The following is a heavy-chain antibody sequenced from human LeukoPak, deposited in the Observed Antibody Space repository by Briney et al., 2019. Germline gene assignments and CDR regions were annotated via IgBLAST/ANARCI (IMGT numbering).Heavy chain of an antibody. D-gene: IGHD2-15*01. J-gene: IGHJ6*03. CDR1: GGSISSSSYY. CDR2: IYYSGST. CDR3: ASSPPGGGSADYMDV. V-gene: IGHV4-39*07. Sequence: SETLSLTCTVSGGSISSSSYYWGWIRQPPGKGLEWIGSIYYSGSTYYNPSLKSRVTISVDTSKNQFSLKLSSVTAADTAVYYCASSPPGGGSADYMDVWGKGTTVTISS.